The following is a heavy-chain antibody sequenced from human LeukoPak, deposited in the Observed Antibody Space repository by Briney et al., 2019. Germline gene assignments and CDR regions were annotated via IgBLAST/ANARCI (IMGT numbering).Heavy chain of an antibody. CDR2: IYENGGTT. V-gene: IGHV3-23*01. CDR3: AKDFRIGYSAHFDY. Sequence: AGGSLRLSCVASGFTFSNYAMSWVRQAPEKGLEFVSGIYENGGTTYYADSVKGRFSISRDNSKNTLYLQMDSLRGEDTAVYYCAKDFRIGYSAHFDYWGQGALVTVSS. D-gene: IGHD2-21*01. J-gene: IGHJ4*02. CDR1: GFTFSNYA.